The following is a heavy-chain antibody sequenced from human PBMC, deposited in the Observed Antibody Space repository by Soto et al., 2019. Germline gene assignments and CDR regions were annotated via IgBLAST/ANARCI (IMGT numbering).Heavy chain of an antibody. V-gene: IGHV4-59*01. CDR3: ARSPIVVVVAAPLAYFDY. CDR1: GGSISSYY. CDR2: IYYSGST. Sequence: SETLSLTCTVSGGSISSYYWSWIRQPPGKGLEWIGYIYYSGSTNYNPSLKSRVTISVDTSKNQFSLKLSSVTAADTAVYYCARSPIVVVVAAPLAYFDYWGQGTLVTVS. J-gene: IGHJ4*02. D-gene: IGHD2-15*01.